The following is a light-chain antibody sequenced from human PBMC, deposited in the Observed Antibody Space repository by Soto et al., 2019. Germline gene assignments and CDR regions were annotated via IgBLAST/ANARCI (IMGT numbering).Light chain of an antibody. CDR2: GAS. Sequence: EIVMTQSPATLSLSPGERATLSCRASQTVFSRLAWYQHKPGQAPRLLIYGASTRATGTPDRFSGSGSGTDFTLTISRLEPEDFSVYYCQQFDSSPPTFGQGTKVDIK. CDR3: QQFDSSPPT. V-gene: IGKV3-20*01. CDR1: QTVFSR. J-gene: IGKJ1*01.